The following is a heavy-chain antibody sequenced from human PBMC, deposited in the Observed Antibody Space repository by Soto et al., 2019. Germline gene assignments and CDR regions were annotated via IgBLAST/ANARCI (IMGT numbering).Heavy chain of an antibody. Sequence: PSETLSLTCTVSGGSLSSYYWSWIRQPPGKGLEWIGYIYYSGSTNYNPSLKSRVTISVDTSKNQFSLKLSSVTAADTAVYYCGRVVPDTAMVGFDYWGQGTLVTVSS. CDR3: GRVVPDTAMVGFDY. D-gene: IGHD5-18*01. V-gene: IGHV4-59*01. J-gene: IGHJ4*02. CDR1: GGSLSSYY. CDR2: IYYSGST.